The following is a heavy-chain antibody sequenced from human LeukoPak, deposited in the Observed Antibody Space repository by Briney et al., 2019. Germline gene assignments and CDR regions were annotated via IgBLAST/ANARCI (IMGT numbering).Heavy chain of an antibody. Sequence: ASVKVSCKASGYTFTSYDINWVRQASGQGLEWMGWMRPTSGDTGYARKFQGRVTMTRDTSISTAYMELSGLRSEDTAVYYCARRPTGTAFDYWGQGSLVTVSS. J-gene: IGHJ4*02. CDR1: GYTFTSYD. CDR3: ARRPTGTAFDY. CDR2: MRPTSGDT. D-gene: IGHD1-7*01. V-gene: IGHV1-8*01.